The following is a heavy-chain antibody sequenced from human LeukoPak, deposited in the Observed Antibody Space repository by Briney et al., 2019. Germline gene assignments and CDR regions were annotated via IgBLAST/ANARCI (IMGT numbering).Heavy chain of an antibody. V-gene: IGHV4-38-2*02. J-gene: IGHJ4*02. D-gene: IGHD4-11*01. CDR3: ARDDYSNYGHY. Sequence: SETLSLTCAVSGYSISSGFFWAWIRQPPGKGLEWIGSIYHSGTYYNPSLESRVTMSIDTSKHQFSLRLSSVTAADTAVYYCARDDYSNYGHYWGQGKLVTVSS. CDR1: GYSISSGFF. CDR2: IYHSGT.